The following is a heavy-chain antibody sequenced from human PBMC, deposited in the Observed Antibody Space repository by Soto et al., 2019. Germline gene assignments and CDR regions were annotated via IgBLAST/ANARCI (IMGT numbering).Heavy chain of an antibody. CDR3: ASDLYSSSTRYFDY. J-gene: IGHJ4*02. CDR2: ISSSSSYI. V-gene: IGHV3-21*01. Sequence: EVQLVESGGGLVKPGGSLRLSCTASGFTFSSYSMNWVRQAPGKGLEWVSSISSSSSYIYYADSVKGRFTISRDNAKNSLYLQINSLRAEDTAVYYCASDLYSSSTRYFDYWGQGTLVTVSS. CDR1: GFTFSSYS. D-gene: IGHD6-6*01.